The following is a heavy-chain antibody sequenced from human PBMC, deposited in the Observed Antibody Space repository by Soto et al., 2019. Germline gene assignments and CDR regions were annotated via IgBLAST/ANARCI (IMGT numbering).Heavy chain of an antibody. CDR3: ARDRVRYDFYAFDI. D-gene: IGHD3-3*01. Sequence: GGSLRLSCAASGFSFDDYGMNWVRQVPGKGLEWISSINWNGADTAYVDSVKGRFTISRDNAKNSLYLQMNSLRDEDTAFYYCARDRVRYDFYAFDIWGQGTMVTVSS. J-gene: IGHJ3*02. V-gene: IGHV3-20*04. CDR1: GFSFDDYG. CDR2: INWNGADT.